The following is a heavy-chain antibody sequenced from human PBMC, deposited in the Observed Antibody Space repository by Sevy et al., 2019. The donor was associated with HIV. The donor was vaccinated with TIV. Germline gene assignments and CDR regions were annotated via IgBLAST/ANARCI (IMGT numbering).Heavy chain of an antibody. CDR2: IYPGDSDT. J-gene: IGHJ6*02. CDR1: GYSFTSYW. V-gene: IGHV5-51*01. CDR3: ARQDPTYYYGMDV. D-gene: IGHD1-1*01. Sequence: GESLKISCKGSGYSFTSYWIGWVRQMPGKGLECMGIIYPGDSDTRYSPSFQGQVTISADKSINTAYLQWSSLKASDTAMYYCARQDPTYYYGMDVWGQGTTVTVSS.